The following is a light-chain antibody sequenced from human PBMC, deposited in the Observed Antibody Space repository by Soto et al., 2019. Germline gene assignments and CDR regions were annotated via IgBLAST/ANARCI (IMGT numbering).Light chain of an antibody. J-gene: IGKJ5*01. CDR2: DVS. Sequence: ESVLTQSPGTLSLSPGERASLSCRASQNVNSNYLAWYQQKPGQAPRLIIYDVSSRATGIPARFSGSGSGTEFTLTISSLQSEDFAVYYCQQYNNWPPITFGQGTRLEI. V-gene: IGKV3-15*01. CDR1: QNVNSN. CDR3: QQYNNWPPIT.